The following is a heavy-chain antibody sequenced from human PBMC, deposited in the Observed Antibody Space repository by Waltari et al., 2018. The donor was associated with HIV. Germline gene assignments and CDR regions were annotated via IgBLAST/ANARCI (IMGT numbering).Heavy chain of an antibody. D-gene: IGHD2-15*01. CDR2: SDTTGTT. J-gene: IGHJ6*02. Sequence: QVQLQESGPGLVKPSQTLSLTCTVSGGSISSGTYYWTWIRQPAGKGLEWIGRSDTTGTTNYNPSLKSRVTISVDTSNNQFSLKLTSVTVADTALYYCAREGCSGGSCYRYYYYYYGLDVWGQGTTVTVSS. CDR1: GGSISSGTYY. CDR3: AREGCSGGSCYRYYYYYYGLDV. V-gene: IGHV4-61*02.